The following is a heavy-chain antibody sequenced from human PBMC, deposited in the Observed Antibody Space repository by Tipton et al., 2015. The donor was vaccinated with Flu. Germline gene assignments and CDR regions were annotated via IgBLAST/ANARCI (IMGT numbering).Heavy chain of an antibody. CDR3: ARDSQYYDSSGYYPDAFDI. J-gene: IGHJ3*02. D-gene: IGHD3-22*01. Sequence: SLRLSCAAPGFTFSDYYMSWIRQAPGKGLEWVSYISSSGSTIYYADSVKGRFTISRDNAKNSLYLQMNSLRAEDTAVYCCARDSQYYDSSGYYPDAFDIWGQGTMVTVSS. CDR2: ISSSGSTI. V-gene: IGHV3-11*01. CDR1: GFTFSDYY.